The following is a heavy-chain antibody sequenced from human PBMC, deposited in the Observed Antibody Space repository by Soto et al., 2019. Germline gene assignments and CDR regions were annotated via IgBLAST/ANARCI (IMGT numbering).Heavy chain of an antibody. Sequence: SETLSLTCAVSGGSLNNYYWSLIRQPPGKGLEWIGYIYFSGSINYNPSLKSRVTISADTSKNQFSLRLISVTAADTAIYYCARHARLRVCRSTFDSWGQGTLVTVSS. D-gene: IGHD4-17*01. CDR3: ARHARLRVCRSTFDS. V-gene: IGHV4-59*01. J-gene: IGHJ4*02. CDR1: GGSLNNYY. CDR2: IYFSGSI.